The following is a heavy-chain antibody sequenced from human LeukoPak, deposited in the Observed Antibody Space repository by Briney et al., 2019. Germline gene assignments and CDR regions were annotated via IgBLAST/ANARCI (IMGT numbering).Heavy chain of an antibody. D-gene: IGHD1-26*01. Sequence: GASVKVSCMASGYTFTNYYIHWVRQAPGQGLECMGIINPSGGSTSYAQKFQGRVTMTRDMSTSTVYMELSSLRSEDTAVYYCARGGVGATTYVWFDPWGQGTLVTVSS. CDR1: GYTFTNYY. CDR2: INPSGGST. V-gene: IGHV1-46*01. CDR3: ARGGVGATTYVWFDP. J-gene: IGHJ5*02.